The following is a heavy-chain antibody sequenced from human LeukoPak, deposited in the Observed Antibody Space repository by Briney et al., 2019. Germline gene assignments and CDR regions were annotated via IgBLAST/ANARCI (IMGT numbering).Heavy chain of an antibody. J-gene: IGHJ4*02. V-gene: IGHV1-2*02. CDR1: GYTSIDYY. CDR2: ISPYSGGT. Sequence: ASVKVSCKASGYTSIDYYIHWVRQAPGQGLEWMGWISPYSGGTNYAQKFQGRVTMTRDTSISTAYMELSRLRSDGTAVYSCARGGGTYCTNGICYYFDYWGQGTLVTVSS. D-gene: IGHD2-8*01. CDR3: ARGGGTYCTNGICYYFDY.